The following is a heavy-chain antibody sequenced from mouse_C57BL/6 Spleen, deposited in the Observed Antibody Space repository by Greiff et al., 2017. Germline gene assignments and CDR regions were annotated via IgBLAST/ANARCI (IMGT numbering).Heavy chain of an antibody. CDR1: GYSFTSYY. D-gene: IGHD4-1*01. V-gene: IGHV1-66*01. CDR2: IYPGSGNT. J-gene: IGHJ3*01. CDR3: AREGDWDEFAY. Sequence: VQLQQSGPELVKPGASVKISCKASGYSFTSYYIHWVKQRPGQGLEWIGWIYPGSGNTKYNEKFKGKATLTADTSSSTASMQLSSLTSEDSAVYYCAREGDWDEFAYWGQGTLVTVSA.